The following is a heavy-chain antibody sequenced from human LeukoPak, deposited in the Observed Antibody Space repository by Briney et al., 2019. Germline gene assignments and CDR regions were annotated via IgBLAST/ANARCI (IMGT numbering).Heavy chain of an antibody. CDR1: GFTFSSYA. Sequence: PGGSLRLSCAASGFTFSSYAMHWVRQAPGKGLEWVAVISYDGSNKYYADSVKGRFTISRDNSKNTLYLQMNSLRAEDTAVYYCAREVEDETGVYFDYWGQGTLVTVSS. J-gene: IGHJ4*02. V-gene: IGHV3-30*14. D-gene: IGHD1-14*01. CDR2: ISYDGSNK. CDR3: AREVEDETGVYFDY.